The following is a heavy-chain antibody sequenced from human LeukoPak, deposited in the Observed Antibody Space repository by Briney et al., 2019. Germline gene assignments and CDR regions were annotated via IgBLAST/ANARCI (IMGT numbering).Heavy chain of an antibody. D-gene: IGHD3-9*01. CDR3: AKDGLPGYFDWLLDYFDY. Sequence: PGGSLRLSCAASGFTFRSYAMSWVRQAPGKGLEWVSAISGSGGSTYYADSVKGRFTISRDNSKNTLYLQMNSLRAEDTAVYYCAKDGLPGYFDWLLDYFDYWGQGTLVTVSS. CDR2: ISGSGGST. J-gene: IGHJ4*02. CDR1: GFTFRSYA. V-gene: IGHV3-23*01.